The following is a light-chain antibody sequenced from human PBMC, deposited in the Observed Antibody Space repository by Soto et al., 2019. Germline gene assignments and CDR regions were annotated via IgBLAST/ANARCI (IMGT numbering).Light chain of an antibody. CDR2: DVS. J-gene: IGLJ1*01. V-gene: IGLV2-11*01. Sequence: QSVLTQPRSVSGSPGQSVTISCTGTSSDVGGYNYVSWYQHLPGKAPKLMIYDVSKRPSGVPDRFSGSKSGNTASLTISGLQAEDEADYYCCSYAGSYSYVFGTGTKLTVL. CDR1: SSDVGGYNY. CDR3: CSYAGSYSYV.